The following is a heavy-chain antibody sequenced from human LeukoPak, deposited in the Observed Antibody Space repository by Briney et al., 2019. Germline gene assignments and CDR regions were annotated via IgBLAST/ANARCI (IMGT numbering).Heavy chain of an antibody. Sequence: SVKVSCKASGGTFSSYAISWVRQAPGQGLEWMGGIIPISGAANYAQKFQGRVTITADKSTSTAYMELSSLRSEDTAVYYCAIYSSGYKYYFDYWGQGTLVTVSS. V-gene: IGHV1-69*06. D-gene: IGHD3-22*01. J-gene: IGHJ4*02. CDR2: IIPISGAA. CDR1: GGTFSSYA. CDR3: AIYSSGYKYYFDY.